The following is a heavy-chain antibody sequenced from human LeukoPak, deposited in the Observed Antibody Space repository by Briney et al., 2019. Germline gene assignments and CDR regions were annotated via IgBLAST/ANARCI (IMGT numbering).Heavy chain of an antibody. V-gene: IGHV3-23*01. CDR1: GFTFSSYA. CDR3: AKDREQLWSPFDY. Sequence: GGSLRLSCAASGFTFSSYAMSWVRQAPGKGLEWVSAISGSGGSTYYADTVKGRFTISRDNSKNTLYLQMNSLRAEDTAVYYCAKDREQLWSPFDYWGQGTLVTVSS. CDR2: ISGSGGST. D-gene: IGHD5-18*01. J-gene: IGHJ4*02.